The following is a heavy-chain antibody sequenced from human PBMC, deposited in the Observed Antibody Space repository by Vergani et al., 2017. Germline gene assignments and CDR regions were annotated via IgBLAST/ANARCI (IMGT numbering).Heavy chain of an antibody. CDR1: GFTVSSNY. J-gene: IGHJ5*02. D-gene: IGHD5-12*01. V-gene: IGHV3-66*02. Sequence: SGFTVSSNYMSWVRQAPGKGLEWVSVIYSGGSTYYADFVKGRFTISRDNSKNTLYLQMNSLRPEDTAVYYCARGSGYDPTYNWFDPWGQGTLVTVSS. CDR3: ARGSGYDPTYNWFDP. CDR2: IYSGGST.